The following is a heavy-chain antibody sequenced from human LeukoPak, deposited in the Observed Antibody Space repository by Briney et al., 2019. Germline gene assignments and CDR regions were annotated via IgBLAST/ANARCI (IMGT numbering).Heavy chain of an antibody. CDR2: ITSSGSTI. D-gene: IGHD6-25*01. Sequence: GGSLRLSCAASGFTFSDYEMNWVRQAPGKELEWISYITSSGSTIYYADSVKGRFTISRDNAENSLSLQMNSLTAGDTAVYYCARDLKRAFDIWGQGTMVTGSS. CDR1: GFTFSDYE. J-gene: IGHJ3*02. V-gene: IGHV3-48*03. CDR3: ARDLKRAFDI.